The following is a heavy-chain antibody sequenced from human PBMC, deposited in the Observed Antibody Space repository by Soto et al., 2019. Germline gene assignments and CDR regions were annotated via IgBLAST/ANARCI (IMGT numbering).Heavy chain of an antibody. Sequence: PSETLSLTCAASGYSISSSNWWGWIRQPPGKGLEWIGYIYYSGTTYYNPSLKSRVTMSVDTSKNQFSLKLTSVTAVDTAVYYCARDGSGFHWYFDLWGRGTPVTVSS. CDR2: IYYSGTT. V-gene: IGHV4-28*03. J-gene: IGHJ2*01. CDR1: GYSISSSNW. D-gene: IGHD6-19*01. CDR3: ARDGSGFHWYFDL.